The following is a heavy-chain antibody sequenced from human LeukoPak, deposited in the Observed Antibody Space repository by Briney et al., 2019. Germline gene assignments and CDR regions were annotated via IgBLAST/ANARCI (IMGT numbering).Heavy chain of an antibody. CDR2: INHSGST. Sequence: SETLSLTCAVYGGSFSGYYWSWIRQPPGKGLEWIGEINHSGSTNYNPSLKSRVTISVDMSKNQFSLKLSSVTAADTAVYYRAKVPVYGDQSDYWGQGTLVTVSS. J-gene: IGHJ4*02. CDR3: AKVPVYGDQSDY. CDR1: GGSFSGYY. D-gene: IGHD4-17*01. V-gene: IGHV4-34*01.